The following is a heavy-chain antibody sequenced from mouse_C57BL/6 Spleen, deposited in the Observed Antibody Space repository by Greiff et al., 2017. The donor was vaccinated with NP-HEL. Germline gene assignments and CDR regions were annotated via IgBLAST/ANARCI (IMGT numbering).Heavy chain of an antibody. V-gene: IGHV5-4*01. CDR1: GFTFSSYA. Sequence: EVQGVESGGGLVKPGGSLKLSCAASGFTFSSYAMSWVRQTPEKRLEWVATISDGGSYTYYPDNVKGRFTISRDNAKNNLYLQMSHLKSEDTARYYCARDLGTRAMDYWGQGTSVTVSS. CDR3: ARDLGTRAMDY. J-gene: IGHJ4*01. D-gene: IGHD4-1*01. CDR2: ISDGGSYT.